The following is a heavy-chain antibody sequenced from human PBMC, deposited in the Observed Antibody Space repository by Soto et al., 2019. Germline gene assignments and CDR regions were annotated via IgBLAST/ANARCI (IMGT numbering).Heavy chain of an antibody. V-gene: IGHV4-61*01. D-gene: IGHD3-22*01. Sequence: SETLSLTCTVSGGSVSSGSYYWSWIRQPPGKGLEWIGYIYYSGSTNYNPSLKSRVTISVDTSKNQFSLKLSSVTAADTAVYYCARDYYDSSGYYQFGYWGQGTLVTVSS. CDR1: GGSVSSGSYY. J-gene: IGHJ4*02. CDR2: IYYSGST. CDR3: ARDYYDSSGYYQFGY.